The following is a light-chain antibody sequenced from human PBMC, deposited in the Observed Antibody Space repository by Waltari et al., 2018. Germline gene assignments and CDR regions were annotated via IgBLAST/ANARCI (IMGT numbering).Light chain of an antibody. V-gene: IGLV1-51*01. CDR1: SSNIGNGY. CDR2: DNN. CDR3: GTWDSSLSVYV. J-gene: IGLJ1*01. Sequence: QSVLTQPPSVSAAPGQKVTVSCSGSSSNIGNGYVSWYQQLPGTAPKLLIDDNNTRPSGIPDRFSGSKSGTSATLGITGLRTGDEADYYCGTWDSSLSVYVFGTGTKVTVL.